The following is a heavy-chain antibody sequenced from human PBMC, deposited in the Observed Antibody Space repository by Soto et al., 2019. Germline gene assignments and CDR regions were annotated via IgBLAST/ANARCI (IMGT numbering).Heavy chain of an antibody. CDR1: GGSISSGNFS. Sequence: SETLSLTCTVSGGSISSGNFSWTWIRQPPGNCFEWIAYIFLIGSTFYNSSLKPRVSISVDRSKNLFSLKLKSVTETDTAVYYCARVKVGDLFRFNWFFDLWGRGTLVTVSS. CDR2: IFLIGST. D-gene: IGHD3-3*01. V-gene: IGHV4-30-2*01. J-gene: IGHJ2*01. CDR3: ARVKVGDLFRFNWFFDL.